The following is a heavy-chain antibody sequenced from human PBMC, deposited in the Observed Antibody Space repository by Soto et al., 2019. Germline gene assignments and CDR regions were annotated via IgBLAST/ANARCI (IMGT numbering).Heavy chain of an antibody. CDR3: ARDMTGYYYYYYGMDV. Sequence: SVKVSCKASGGTFSSYAISWVRQAPGQGLEWMGGIIPIFGTANYAQKFQGRVTITADESTSTAYMELSSLRSEDTAVYYCARDMTGYYYYYYGMDVWGQGTTVTVSS. V-gene: IGHV1-69*13. CDR1: GGTFSSYA. J-gene: IGHJ6*02. CDR2: IIPIFGTA. D-gene: IGHD3-16*01.